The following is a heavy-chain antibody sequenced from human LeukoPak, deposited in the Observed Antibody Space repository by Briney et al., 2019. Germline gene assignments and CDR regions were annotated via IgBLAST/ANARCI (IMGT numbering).Heavy chain of an antibody. D-gene: IGHD6-19*01. V-gene: IGHV4-39*01. J-gene: IGHJ4*02. CDR1: GGSISSSSYY. Sequence: SETLSLTCTVSGGSISSSSYYWGWIRQPPGKRLEWIGSIYYSGSTYYNPSLKSRVTISVDTSKNQFSLKLSSVTAADTAVYYCARFSAVAGVYWGQGTLVTVSS. CDR3: ARFSAVAGVY. CDR2: IYYSGST.